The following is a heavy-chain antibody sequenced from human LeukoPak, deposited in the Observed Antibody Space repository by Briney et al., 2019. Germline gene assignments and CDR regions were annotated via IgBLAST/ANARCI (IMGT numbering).Heavy chain of an antibody. CDR1: GFTFSSYA. CDR2: ISYDGSNK. J-gene: IGHJ4*02. CDR3: ARGATINDFTLDY. D-gene: IGHD5-12*01. V-gene: IGHV3-30*01. Sequence: GGSLRLSCAASGFTFSSYAMHWVRQAPGKGLEWVAVISYDGSNKYYADPVKGRFTISRDNSKNTLYLQMNSLRAEDTAVYYCARGATINDFTLDYWGQGTLVTVSS.